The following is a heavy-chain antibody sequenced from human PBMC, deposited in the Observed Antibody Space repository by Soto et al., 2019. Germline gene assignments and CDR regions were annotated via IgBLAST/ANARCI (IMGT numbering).Heavy chain of an antibody. CDR1: GGTFSSYA. CDR3: ARVRHCSGGRCADYYGMDV. V-gene: IGHV1-69*12. J-gene: IGHJ6*02. Sequence: QVQLVQSGAEVKKPGSSVKVSCTASGGTFSSYAISWVRQAPGQGVEWMGGIIPILGTADYAQKFQDRVTITADESTSTAYMELSSLRSDDTAVYYCARVRHCSGGRCADYYGMDVWGQGTTVTVSS. CDR2: IIPILGTA. D-gene: IGHD2-15*01.